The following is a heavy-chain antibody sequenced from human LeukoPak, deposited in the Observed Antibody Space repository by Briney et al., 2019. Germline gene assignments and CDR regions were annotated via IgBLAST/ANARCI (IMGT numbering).Heavy chain of an antibody. CDR3: ARLLDNDSSGDPDTFDM. Sequence: PSETLSLTCTVSGGSISSHYWSWIRQPPGKGLEWIGFIYYSGRTKYNPSLQSRVTISVDTSENNFSLKLTSVTAAGTAMYYRARLLDNDSSGDPDTFDMWGQGTVVTVSS. CDR1: GGSISSHY. J-gene: IGHJ3*02. D-gene: IGHD3-22*01. V-gene: IGHV4-59*11. CDR2: IYYSGRT.